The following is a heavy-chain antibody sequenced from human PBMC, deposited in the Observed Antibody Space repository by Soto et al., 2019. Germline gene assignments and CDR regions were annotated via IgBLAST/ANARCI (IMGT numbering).Heavy chain of an antibody. CDR3: AIVLSSNYYLPDY. CDR2: ISAGGGST. V-gene: IGHV3-23*01. D-gene: IGHD4-4*01. Sequence: EVQLLESGGGLVQPGGSLRLSCAASGFAFSTYAMSWVRQAPGKGLEWVSAISAGGGSTYYADSVKGRFTISRDNSKNTLYVQMNSLRAEDTAVYYCAIVLSSNYYLPDYWGQGTLVTVSS. J-gene: IGHJ4*02. CDR1: GFAFSTYA.